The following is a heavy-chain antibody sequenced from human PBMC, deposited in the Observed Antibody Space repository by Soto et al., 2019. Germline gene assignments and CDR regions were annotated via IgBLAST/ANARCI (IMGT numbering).Heavy chain of an antibody. Sequence: PSETLSLTCSVSGDSVGSRSYFWSWIRQPPGKGLEWIGYIYYSGSANYNPSLKSRVTISVDTSKNQFSLKMSSVTTADTAVYYCARAPVEAAAGAYWGQGALVTVSS. CDR3: ARAPVEAAAGAY. V-gene: IGHV4-61*01. J-gene: IGHJ4*02. D-gene: IGHD6-13*01. CDR1: GDSVGSRSYF. CDR2: IYYSGSA.